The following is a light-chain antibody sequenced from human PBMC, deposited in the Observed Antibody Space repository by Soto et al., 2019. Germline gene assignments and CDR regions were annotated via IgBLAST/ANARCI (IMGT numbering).Light chain of an antibody. CDR3: AAWDDSLSGGV. V-gene: IGLV1-44*01. CDR2: SNN. J-gene: IGLJ1*01. CDR1: SSNIGSNT. Sequence: QSVLTQPPSASGTPGQRVTISCSGSSSNIGSNTVNWYQQLPGTAPKLLIYSNNQRPSGVPDRFSGSKSGTSASLAISGLQSEDEADYYCAAWDDSLSGGVFGTGTKVTV.